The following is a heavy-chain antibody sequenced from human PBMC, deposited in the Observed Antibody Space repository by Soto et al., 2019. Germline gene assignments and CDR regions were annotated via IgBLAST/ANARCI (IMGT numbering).Heavy chain of an antibody. CDR1: GFTFSDYW. CDR2: IKQDGSEK. Sequence: EVQLVESGGGLVQPGGSLRLSCAASGFTFSDYWMSWVRQAPGKGLEWEANIKQDGSEKYYVDSVKGRFTISRDNAKSSLYLQMNSLRAEDTAVYYCARDKDPGRFGEIAHYWGQGTLVTVSS. CDR3: ARDKDPGRFGEIAHY. V-gene: IGHV3-7*01. J-gene: IGHJ4*02. D-gene: IGHD3-10*01.